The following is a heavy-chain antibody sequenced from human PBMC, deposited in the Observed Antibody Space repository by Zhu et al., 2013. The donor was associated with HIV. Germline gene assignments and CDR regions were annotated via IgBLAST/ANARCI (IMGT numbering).Heavy chain of an antibody. CDR3: ARGRHNHIVVVTATRWRSDY. D-gene: IGHD2-21*02. CDR2: MNPNSGNT. J-gene: IGHJ4*02. V-gene: IGHV1-8*01. CDR1: GYTFTSYD. Sequence: QVQLVQSGAEVKKPGASVKVSCKASGYTFTSYDINWVRQATGQGLEWMGWMNPNSGNTGYAQKFQGRVTMTRNTSISTAYMELSSLRSEDTAVYYCARGRHNHIVVVTATRWRSDYWGRGNPGHRLL.